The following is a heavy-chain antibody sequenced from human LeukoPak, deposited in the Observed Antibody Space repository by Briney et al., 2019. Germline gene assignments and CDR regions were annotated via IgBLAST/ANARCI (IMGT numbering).Heavy chain of an antibody. Sequence: TVGALRLSCAASGFTFTDYWMTWVRQAPGKGLEWGANIKQDGGVKYYVDSVRGRVTISRDTAQNSLCLRKHSLRAEDTAVYYCARDDHDYRGQGTLVTVSS. V-gene: IGHV3-7*01. CDR1: GFTFTDYW. D-gene: IGHD1-14*01. CDR3: ARDDHDY. CDR2: IKQDGGVK. J-gene: IGHJ4*02.